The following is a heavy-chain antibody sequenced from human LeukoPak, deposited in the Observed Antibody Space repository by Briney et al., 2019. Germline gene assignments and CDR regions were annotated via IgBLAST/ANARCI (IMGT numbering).Heavy chain of an antibody. Sequence: ASVKVSCKASGYTFTDYYIHWVRQAPGQGLEWMGWINPNSGGTNYAQKFQGRVTMTRDTSISTAYMELSRLRSDDTAVYYCARDLRFVVVVAATSAFDIWGQGTMVTVSS. CDR2: INPNSGGT. V-gene: IGHV1-2*02. CDR3: ARDLRFVVVVAATSAFDI. D-gene: IGHD2-15*01. CDR1: GYTFTDYY. J-gene: IGHJ3*02.